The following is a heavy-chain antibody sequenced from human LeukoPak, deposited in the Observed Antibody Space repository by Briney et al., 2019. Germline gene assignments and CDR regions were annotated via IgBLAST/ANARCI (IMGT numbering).Heavy chain of an antibody. V-gene: IGHV1-2*02. Sequence: ASVKVSCKASGYTFTGYYIHWVRQAPGHGLEWMGWINPNSGGTNYAQKFQGRVTMTRDTSISTAYMELSRLRSEDSAVYYCARWTTTYLDYWGQGTLVTVSS. J-gene: IGHJ4*02. CDR3: ARWTTTYLDY. CDR2: INPNSGGT. CDR1: GYTFTGYY. D-gene: IGHD4-11*01.